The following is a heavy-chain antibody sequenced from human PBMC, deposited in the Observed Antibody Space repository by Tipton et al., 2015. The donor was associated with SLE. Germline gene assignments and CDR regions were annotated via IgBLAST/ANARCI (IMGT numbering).Heavy chain of an antibody. J-gene: IGHJ5*02. Sequence: TLSLTCAVYGGSFSGYYWSWIRQPPGKGLEWIGEINHSGSTNYNPSLKSRVTISVDTSMNQFSLKLSSVTAADTAVYYCARVGGIVVVIATHNWFDPWGQGTLVTVSS. D-gene: IGHD2-21*01. V-gene: IGHV4-34*01. CDR2: INHSGST. CDR3: ARVGGIVVVIATHNWFDP. CDR1: GGSFSGYY.